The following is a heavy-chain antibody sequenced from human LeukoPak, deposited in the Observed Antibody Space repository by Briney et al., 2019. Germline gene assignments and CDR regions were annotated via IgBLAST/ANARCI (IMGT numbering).Heavy chain of an antibody. CDR1: GGSISSSNW. J-gene: IGHJ4*02. D-gene: IGHD3-10*01. CDR2: IYHSGST. Sequence: PSETLSLTCAVSGGSISSSNWWSWVRQPPGKGLKWIGEIYHSGSTNYNPSLKSRVTISVDKPKNQFSLKLSSVTAADTAVYYCARASTPAVPGESVYFDYWGQGTLVTVSS. CDR3: ARASTPAVPGESVYFDY. V-gene: IGHV4-4*02.